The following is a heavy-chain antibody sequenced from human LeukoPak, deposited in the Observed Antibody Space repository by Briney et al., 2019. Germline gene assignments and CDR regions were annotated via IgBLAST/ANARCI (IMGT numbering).Heavy chain of an antibody. CDR1: GGSINNYY. D-gene: IGHD1-26*01. Sequence: SETLSLTCTVSGGSINNYYWSWIRQPPGQGLEWIGYIYYNGKAHYNPSLESRVTISVDTSKNQFSLKLSSVTAADTAVYYCARWGGGSYYGVDYWGQGTLVTVSS. CDR2: IYYNGKA. V-gene: IGHV4-59*08. J-gene: IGHJ4*02. CDR3: ARWGGGSYYGVDY.